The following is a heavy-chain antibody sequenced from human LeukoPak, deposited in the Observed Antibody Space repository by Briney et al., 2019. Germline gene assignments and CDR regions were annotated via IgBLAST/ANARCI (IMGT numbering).Heavy chain of an antibody. CDR1: GYTFTRYG. D-gene: IGHD3-16*01. CDR2: ISVDNGDT. Sequence: ASVEVSCKASGYTFTRYGVSWVRQAPGQGREWMGWISVDNGDTNFAQKFQGRVTMTADTSTSTAYMEVRSLRSDDTAVYYCARDPDGGRDFDYWGQGTLVTVSS. J-gene: IGHJ4*02. V-gene: IGHV1-18*01. CDR3: ARDPDGGRDFDY.